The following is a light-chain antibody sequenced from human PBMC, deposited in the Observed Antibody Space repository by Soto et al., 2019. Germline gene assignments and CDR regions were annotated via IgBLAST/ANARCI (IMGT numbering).Light chain of an antibody. CDR2: GAS. V-gene: IGKV1-16*01. J-gene: IGKJ4*01. Sequence: DILMTQSPSSLSASVGDRVTITCRASQDIGDFLAWLQQKPGKAPKSLIYGASSLQSGVPSRFSGSRSGTDFTLTITGLQPEDFATFYCLQYKRYPLTVGGGTKVDSK. CDR3: LQYKRYPLT. CDR1: QDIGDF.